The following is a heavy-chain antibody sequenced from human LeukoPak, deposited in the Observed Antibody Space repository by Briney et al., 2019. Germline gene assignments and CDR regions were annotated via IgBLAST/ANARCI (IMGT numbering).Heavy chain of an antibody. CDR2: IKQDGSEK. V-gene: IGHV3-7*01. CDR3: ARVRYFDWLSFDY. Sequence: GGSLRLSCAASGFTFSSYWMSWVRQAPGKGLEWVANIKQDGSEKYYVDSVKGRFTISRDNAKNSLYLQMNSLRTEDTAVYYCARVRYFDWLSFDYWGQGTLVTVSS. D-gene: IGHD3-9*01. J-gene: IGHJ4*02. CDR1: GFTFSSYW.